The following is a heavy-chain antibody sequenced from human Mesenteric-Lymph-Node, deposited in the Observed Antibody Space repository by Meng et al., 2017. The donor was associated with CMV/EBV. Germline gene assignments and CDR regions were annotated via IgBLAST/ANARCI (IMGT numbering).Heavy chain of an antibody. CDR1: GDSISSNNAA. D-gene: IGHD3-16*01. J-gene: IGHJ4*02. CDR3: AYFGDLPPLW. CDR2: TYYRSESYN. Sequence: QPQHAGPGLVKSSPTLSVTWTIPGDSISSNNAAWNWVRQAPSRGLGWLGRTYYRSESYNDYAVSVKSRISVNLDTSKNQLSLHLNFVTPEDTAVYYCAYFGDLPPLWWGQGTLVTVSS. V-gene: IGHV6-1*01.